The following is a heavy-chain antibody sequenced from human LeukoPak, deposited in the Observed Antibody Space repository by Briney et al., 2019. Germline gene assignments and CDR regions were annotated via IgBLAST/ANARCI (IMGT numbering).Heavy chain of an antibody. V-gene: IGHV1-18*01. J-gene: IGHJ6*02. D-gene: IGHD4-11*01. CDR1: GYTFTSYG. CDR3: AREGDYSTDDYYYGMDV. CDR2: ISAYNGNT. Sequence: ASVKVSCKASGYTFTSYGISWVRQAPGQGLEWMGWISAYNGNTNYAQKLQGRVTITADESTSTAHMEVSSLRSEDTAVYYCAREGDYSTDDYYYGMDVWGQGTTVTVSS.